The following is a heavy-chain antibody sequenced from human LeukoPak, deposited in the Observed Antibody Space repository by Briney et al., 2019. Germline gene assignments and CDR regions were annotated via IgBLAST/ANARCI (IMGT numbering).Heavy chain of an antibody. V-gene: IGHV4-31*03. Sequence: PSQTLSLTCTVSGGSISSGSYYWSWIRQHPGKGLEWIGYIYYSGSTYYNPSLKSRVTISVDTSMNQFSLKLSSVTAADTAVYYCARTTFGIAARPIDYWGQGTLVTVSS. CDR1: GGSISSGSYY. J-gene: IGHJ4*02. CDR2: IYYSGST. D-gene: IGHD6-6*01. CDR3: ARTTFGIAARPIDY.